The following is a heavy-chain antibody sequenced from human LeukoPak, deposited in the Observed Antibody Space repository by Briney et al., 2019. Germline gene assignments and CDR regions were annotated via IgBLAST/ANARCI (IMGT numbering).Heavy chain of an antibody. Sequence: GGSLRLSCSASGFTFSSYAMHWVRQAPGKGLEYVSAISSNGGSTYYADSVKGRFTISRDNSKNTLYLQMSSLRAEDTAVYYCVKGGSEWDYYFDYWGQGTLVTVSS. D-gene: IGHD3-10*01. J-gene: IGHJ4*02. CDR3: VKGGSEWDYYFDY. CDR1: GFTFSSYA. CDR2: ISSNGGST. V-gene: IGHV3-64D*06.